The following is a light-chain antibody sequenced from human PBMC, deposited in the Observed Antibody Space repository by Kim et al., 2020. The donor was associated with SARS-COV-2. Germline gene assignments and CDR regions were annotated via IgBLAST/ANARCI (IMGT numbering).Light chain of an antibody. J-gene: IGLJ2*01. CDR3: CSYASSSTLI. Sequence: GQSITISCTGASSDVGNYNFVSWYQHHPGEAPKLMIYDVTKRPSGVSNRFFGSKSGNTASLTISGLQTEDEDYYYCCSYASSSTLIFGGGTQLTVL. CDR1: SSDVGNYNF. V-gene: IGLV2-14*03. CDR2: DVT.